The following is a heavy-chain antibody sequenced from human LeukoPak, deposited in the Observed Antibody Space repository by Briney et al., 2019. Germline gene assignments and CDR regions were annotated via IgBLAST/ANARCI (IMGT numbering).Heavy chain of an antibody. V-gene: IGHV4-30-4*08. CDR2: TYYSGST. CDR1: GGSISSGDYY. CDR3: ARDSAYYYGSGSLSYDAFDI. D-gene: IGHD3-10*01. Sequence: SQTLSLTCTVSGGSISSGDYYWSWIRQPPGKGLEWIGYTYYSGSTYYNPSLKSRVTISVDTSKHQFSLKLSSVTAADTAVYYCARDSAYYYGSGSLSYDAFDIWGQGAMVTVSS. J-gene: IGHJ3*02.